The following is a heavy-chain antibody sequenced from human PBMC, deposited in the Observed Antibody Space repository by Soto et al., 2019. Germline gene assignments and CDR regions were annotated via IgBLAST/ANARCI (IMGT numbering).Heavy chain of an antibody. J-gene: IGHJ6*02. V-gene: IGHV4-59*01. Sequence: QVQLQESGPGLVKPSETLSLTCTVSGGSISSYYWSWIRQPPGKGLEWIGYIYYSGSTNYNPSLKSGVTICVDTSKNQFPRKPTSVTAADTAVYYCARGAPFLGFGEKVYYGMDVWGQGPTVTVSS. CDR1: GGSISSYY. CDR3: ARGAPFLGFGEKVYYGMDV. CDR2: IYYSGST. D-gene: IGHD3-10*01.